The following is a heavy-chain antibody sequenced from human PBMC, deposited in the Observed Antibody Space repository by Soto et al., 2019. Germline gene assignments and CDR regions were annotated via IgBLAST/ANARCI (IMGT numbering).Heavy chain of an antibody. CDR1: GFTFSDYY. CDR2: ISSSSSYT. V-gene: IGHV3-11*06. Sequence: GGSLRLSCAASGFTFSDYYMSWIRQAPGKGLEWVSYISSSSSYTNYADSVKGRFTISRDNAKNSLYLQMNSLRAGDTAVYYCARDRGYSYGPRSHYGMDVWGQGTTVTVSS. J-gene: IGHJ6*02. CDR3: ARDRGYSYGPRSHYGMDV. D-gene: IGHD5-18*01.